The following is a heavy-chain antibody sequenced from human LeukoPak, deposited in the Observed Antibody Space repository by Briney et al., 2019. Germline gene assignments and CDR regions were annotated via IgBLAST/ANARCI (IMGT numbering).Heavy chain of an antibody. V-gene: IGHV3-49*03. CDR1: GFTFGDYA. Sequence: GGSLRLSCTASGFTFGDYAMSWFRQAPGKGLEWVGFIRSKAYGGTTEYAASVKGRFTISRDDSKSIAYLQMNSLKTEDTAVYYCTRVGIAARSRYDYWGQGTLVTVSS. D-gene: IGHD6-6*01. CDR2: IRSKAYGGTT. J-gene: IGHJ4*02. CDR3: TRVGIAARSRYDY.